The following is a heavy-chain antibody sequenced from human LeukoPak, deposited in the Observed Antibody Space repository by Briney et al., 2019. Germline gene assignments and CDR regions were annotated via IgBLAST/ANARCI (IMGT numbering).Heavy chain of an antibody. CDR2: IYYSGNT. CDR3: ARAPDYGGYEGGTGFDY. CDR1: GGSISSGGYY. D-gene: IGHD4-17*01. J-gene: IGHJ4*02. V-gene: IGHV4-31*03. Sequence: SETLSLTCTVSGGSISSGGYYWTWIRQHPGKGLEWIGSIYYSGNTYHNPSLKSRLTISIDTSKNQFSLKLNSVTAVDTAVYYCARAPDYGGYEGGTGFDYWGQGTLVTVSS.